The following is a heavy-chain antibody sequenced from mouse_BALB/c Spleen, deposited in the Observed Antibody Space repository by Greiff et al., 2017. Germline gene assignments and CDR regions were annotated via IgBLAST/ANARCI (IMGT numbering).Heavy chain of an antibody. Sequence: QVQLQQSGAELARPGASVKMSCKASGYTFTSYTMHRVKQRPGQGLEWIGYINPSSGYTNYNQKFKDKATLTADKSSSTAYMQLSSLTSEDSAVYYCARGDYGSSPYAMDYWGQGTSVTVSS. V-gene: IGHV1-4*01. CDR2: INPSSGYT. D-gene: IGHD1-1*01. CDR3: ARGDYGSSPYAMDY. CDR1: GYTFTSYT. J-gene: IGHJ4*01.